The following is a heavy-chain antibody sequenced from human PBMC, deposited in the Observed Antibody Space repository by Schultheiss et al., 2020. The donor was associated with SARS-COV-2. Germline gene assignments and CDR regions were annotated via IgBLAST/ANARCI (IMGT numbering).Heavy chain of an antibody. CDR2: IIPIFGTA. D-gene: IGHD2-15*01. Sequence: SVKVSCKASGYTFTGYYMHWVRQAPGQGLEWMGGIIPIFGTANYAQKFQGRVTITADKSTSTAGMELSSLGSEDTAVYYCARVRGLYCSGGSCYSETSLDYWGQGTLVTVSS. V-gene: IGHV1-69*06. CDR1: GYTFTGYY. CDR3: ARVRGLYCSGGSCYSETSLDY. J-gene: IGHJ4*02.